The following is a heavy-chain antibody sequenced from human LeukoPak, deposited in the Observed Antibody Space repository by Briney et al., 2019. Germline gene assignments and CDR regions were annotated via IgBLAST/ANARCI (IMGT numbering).Heavy chain of an antibody. CDR2: IYYNGST. CDR1: GGSISSYY. D-gene: IGHD5-18*01. V-gene: IGHV4-59*01. CDR3: AGRGYSYGYDY. Sequence: PSETLSLTCTVSGGSISSYYWSWIRQPPGKGLEWIGYIYYNGSTNYNPSLESRVTISVDTSKNQFSLKLSSVTAADTAVYYCAGRGYSYGYDYWGQGTLVTVSS. J-gene: IGHJ4*02.